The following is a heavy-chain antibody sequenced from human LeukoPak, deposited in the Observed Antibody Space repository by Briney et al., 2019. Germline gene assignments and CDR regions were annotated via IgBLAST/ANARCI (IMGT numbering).Heavy chain of an antibody. J-gene: IGHJ5*02. CDR3: ARVGESQYDFWSGYRGPNWFDP. CDR1: GYTITSYG. D-gene: IGHD3-3*01. CDR2: ISAYNGNT. V-gene: IGHV1-18*01. Sequence: GASVKLSCKASGYTITSYGISWVRQAPGQGLEWMGWISAYNGNTNYAQNVQGRVTMTTDTSTSTASMELRSVRSDDTAVYYFARVGESQYDFWSGYRGPNWFDPWGQGTLVTVSS.